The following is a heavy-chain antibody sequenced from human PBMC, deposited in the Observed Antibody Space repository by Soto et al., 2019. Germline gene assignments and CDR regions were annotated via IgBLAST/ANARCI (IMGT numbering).Heavy chain of an antibody. CDR1: GGSVSRGSYY. Sequence: QVQLQESGPGLVKPSETLSLTCTVSGGSVSRGSYYWSWIRQPPGKGLEWIGYIYYSGSTNYNPSLKSRVTISVDTSKNQFSLKLSSVTAADTAVYYCAGHPLGSWYDYCDYWGQGTLVPVSS. V-gene: IGHV4-61*01. D-gene: IGHD6-13*01. J-gene: IGHJ4*02. CDR3: AGHPLGSWYDYCDY. CDR2: IYYSGST.